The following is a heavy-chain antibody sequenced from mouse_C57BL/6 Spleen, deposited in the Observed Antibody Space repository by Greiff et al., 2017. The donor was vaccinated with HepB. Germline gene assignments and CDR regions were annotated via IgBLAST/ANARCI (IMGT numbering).Heavy chain of an antibody. Sequence: VQLQQPGAELVRPGSSVKLSCKASGYTFTSYWMDWVKQRPGQGLEWIGNIYPSDSETHYNQKFKDKATLTVDKSSSTAYMQLSSLTSEDSAVYYCALSGYWYFDVWGTGTTVTVSS. CDR1: GYTFTSYW. CDR3: ALSGYWYFDV. D-gene: IGHD3-1*01. V-gene: IGHV1-61*01. J-gene: IGHJ1*03. CDR2: IYPSDSET.